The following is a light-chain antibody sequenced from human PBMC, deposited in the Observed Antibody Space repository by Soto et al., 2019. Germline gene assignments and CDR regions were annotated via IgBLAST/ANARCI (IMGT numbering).Light chain of an antibody. V-gene: IGKV3-11*01. J-gene: IGKJ5*01. CDR2: DAS. CDR1: QSVSSY. CDR3: QQRINWPPIT. Sequence: EIVLTQSPATLSWSPGERATLSCRASQSVSSYLAWYQQKPGQAPRLLIYDASNRATGIPARFSGSGSGTDFTLTISSLEPEDFAVYYCQQRINWPPITFGQGTRLEIK.